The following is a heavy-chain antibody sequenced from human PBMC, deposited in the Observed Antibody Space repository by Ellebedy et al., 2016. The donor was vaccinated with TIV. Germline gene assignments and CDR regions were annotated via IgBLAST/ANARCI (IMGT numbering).Heavy chain of an antibody. CDR3: ARDVAAAGLFDY. J-gene: IGHJ4*02. CDR1: GITFSNYC. Sequence: GESLKISCAASGITFSNYCMSWVRQAPGKGLEWVANIKEDGSGKTYVDSVKGRFTISRDNAKNSLYLQMNSLRAEDTAVYFCARDVAAAGLFDYWGQGTLVTVSS. CDR2: IKEDGSGK. D-gene: IGHD6-13*01. V-gene: IGHV3-7*01.